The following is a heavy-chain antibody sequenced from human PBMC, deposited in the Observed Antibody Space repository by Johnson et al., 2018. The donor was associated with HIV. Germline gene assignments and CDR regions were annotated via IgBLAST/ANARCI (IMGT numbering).Heavy chain of an antibody. D-gene: IGHD5-12*01. J-gene: IGHJ3*01. CDR3: ASGDDDGF. Sequence: VQLVESGGGVERPGESLRLSCVGSGFMFDDYAMSWVRQVPGKGLEWVSGIDWTGANAGYADSVKGRFTIFRDNAKNTLYLQMNSLRTDDTAVYYCASGDDDGFWGQGTLVTVSS. CDR1: GFMFDDYA. V-gene: IGHV3-20*04. CDR2: IDWTGANA.